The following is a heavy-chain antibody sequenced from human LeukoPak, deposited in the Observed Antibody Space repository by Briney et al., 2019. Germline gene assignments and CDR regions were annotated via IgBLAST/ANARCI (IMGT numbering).Heavy chain of an antibody. CDR3: ARSLSVVSAFDI. CDR1: GYTFTGYY. J-gene: IGHJ3*02. Sequence: GASVKVSCKASGYTFTGYYMHWVRQAPGQGLEWMGWINPNSGGTNYAQRFQGRVTMTRDTSISTAYMELSRLRSDDTAVYYCARSLSVVSAFDIWGQGTMVTVSS. CDR2: INPNSGGT. V-gene: IGHV1-2*02. D-gene: IGHD3-16*02.